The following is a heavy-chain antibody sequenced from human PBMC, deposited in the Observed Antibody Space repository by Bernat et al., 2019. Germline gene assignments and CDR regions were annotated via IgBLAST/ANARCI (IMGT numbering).Heavy chain of an antibody. J-gene: IGHJ6*02. CDR3: ARLSLGYGMDV. V-gene: IGHV3-48*01. Sequence: EVQLVDSGGGLVQPGGSLRLSCAASGFTFSSYSMNWVRQAPGKGLEWVSYISSSSSTIYYADSVKGRFTISRDNAKNSLYLQMNSLRAEDTAVYYCARLSLGYGMDVWGQGTTVTVSS. D-gene: IGHD3-16*02. CDR1: GFTFSSYS. CDR2: ISSSSSTI.